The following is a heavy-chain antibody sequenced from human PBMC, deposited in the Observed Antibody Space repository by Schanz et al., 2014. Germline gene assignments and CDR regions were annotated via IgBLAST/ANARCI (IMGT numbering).Heavy chain of an antibody. D-gene: IGHD5-12*01. CDR3: ARDGGRDGYNLAFDV. CDR1: GFIFNDYY. V-gene: IGHV3-11*01. J-gene: IGHJ3*01. Sequence: VQLVESGGGVVQPGRSLRLSCAASGFIFNDYYMNWIRQAPGKGLEWLSYISRDGTTSYYADSVKGRFTISRDNAKNSLYLEMTSLRGEDTAVYFCARDGGRDGYNLAFDVWGQGTLVTVSS. CDR2: ISRDGTTS.